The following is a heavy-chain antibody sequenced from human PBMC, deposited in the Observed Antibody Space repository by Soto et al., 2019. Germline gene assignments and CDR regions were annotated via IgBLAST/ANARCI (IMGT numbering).Heavy chain of an antibody. CDR2: ISHDGSNK. CDR1: GFTFSSHV. Sequence: QVQLVESGGGVVQPGRSLRLSCAASGFTFSSHVMHWVRQTPGTGLEWVAFISHDGSNKYYADSVKGRFTISRNNSKNTLIVSMTSLRAERTAVYSWARGDEGGRDCALAYWGQGTMGTVSS. D-gene: IGHD2-21*01. CDR3: ARGDEGGRDCALAY. J-gene: IGHJ4*02. V-gene: IGHV3-30-3*01.